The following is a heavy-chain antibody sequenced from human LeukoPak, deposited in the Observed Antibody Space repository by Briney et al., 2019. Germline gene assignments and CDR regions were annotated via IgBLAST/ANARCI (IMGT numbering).Heavy chain of an antibody. Sequence: ASVKVSCKASGYTFTGYYMHWVRQAPGQGLEGMGRINPNSGGTNYAQKFQGRVTMTRDTSISTAYMELSRLRSDDTAVYYCARNAGSGSYSNNWFDPWGQGTLVTVSS. D-gene: IGHD1-26*01. V-gene: IGHV1-2*06. CDR1: GYTFTGYY. J-gene: IGHJ5*02. CDR2: INPNSGGT. CDR3: ARNAGSGSYSNNWFDP.